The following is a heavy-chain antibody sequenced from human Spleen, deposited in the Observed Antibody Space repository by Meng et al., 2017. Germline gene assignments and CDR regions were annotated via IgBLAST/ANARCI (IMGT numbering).Heavy chain of an antibody. Sequence: SETLSLTCTVSGGSISSGSYCWSWIRQPAGKGLEWIGRIYTSGTTNYNPSLKSRVTISVETSKNQFSLKLSSVTAADTAVYYCAREANSGSLDTFDIWGQGTMVTVSS. J-gene: IGHJ3*02. D-gene: IGHD1-26*01. V-gene: IGHV4-61*02. CDR1: GGSISSGSYC. CDR2: IYTSGTT. CDR3: AREANSGSLDTFDI.